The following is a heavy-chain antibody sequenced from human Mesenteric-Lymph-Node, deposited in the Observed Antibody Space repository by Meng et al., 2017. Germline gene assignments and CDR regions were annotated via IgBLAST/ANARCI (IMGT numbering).Heavy chain of an antibody. CDR1: GFAFSTYT. CDR2: IKPDGRTT. CDR3: VKDRGRYYDSRGYYWGYDFDS. V-gene: IGHV3-74*01. J-gene: IGHJ4*02. Sequence: GGSLRLSCAASGFAFSTYTMHWVRQAPGKGLVWVSQIKPDGRTTVYADSVEGRFTISRDTSKNTLNLQMNSLRAEDTAVYYCVKDRGRYYDSRGYYWGYDFDSWGQGTTVTVSS. D-gene: IGHD3-22*01.